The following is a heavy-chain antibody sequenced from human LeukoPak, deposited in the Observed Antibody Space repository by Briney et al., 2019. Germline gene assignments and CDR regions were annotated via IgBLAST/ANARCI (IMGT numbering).Heavy chain of an antibody. J-gene: IGHJ3*02. CDR1: GFTFDDYG. CDR2: INWNGGST. CDR3: ARGGGYYDSSGYHDAFDI. D-gene: IGHD3-22*01. V-gene: IGHV3-20*04. Sequence: PGGSLRLSCAASGFTFDDYGMSWVRQAPGKGLEWVPGINWNGGSTGYADSVKGRFTISRDNAKNSLYLQMNSLRAEDTALYYCARGGGYYDSSGYHDAFDIWGQGTMVTVSS.